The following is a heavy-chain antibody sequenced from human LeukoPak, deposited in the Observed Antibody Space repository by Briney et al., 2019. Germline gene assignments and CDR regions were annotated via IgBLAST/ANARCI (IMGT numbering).Heavy chain of an antibody. CDR3: ARGWANYYDSNGYHDC. Sequence: ASVKVSCKASGYTFTSYGISWVRQAPGQGLEWMAWISANSGNTNYAQKVQGRVTMTTDTSTSTAYMEPRSLRSDDTAVYYCARGWANYYDSNGYHDCWGQGTLVTVSS. V-gene: IGHV1-18*01. CDR1: GYTFTSYG. J-gene: IGHJ4*02. CDR2: ISANSGNT. D-gene: IGHD3-22*01.